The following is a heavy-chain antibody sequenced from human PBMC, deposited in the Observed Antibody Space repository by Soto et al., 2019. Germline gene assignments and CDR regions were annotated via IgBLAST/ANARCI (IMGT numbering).Heavy chain of an antibody. D-gene: IGHD6-6*01. CDR3: ARDLYSSSARYFDY. CDR2: ISSSSSYI. CDR1: GFTFSSYS. V-gene: IGHV3-21*01. J-gene: IGHJ4*02. Sequence: EVQLVECGGGLVKPGGSLRLSCAASGFTFSSYSMNWVRQAPGKGLEWVSSISSSSSYIYYADSVKGRFTISRDNAKNSLYLQMTSLRAEDTAVYYCARDLYSSSARYFDYWGQRTLVTVSS.